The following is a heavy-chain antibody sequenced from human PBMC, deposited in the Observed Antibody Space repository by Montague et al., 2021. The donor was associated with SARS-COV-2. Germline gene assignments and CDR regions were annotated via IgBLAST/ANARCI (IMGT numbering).Heavy chain of an antibody. D-gene: IGHD6-13*01. CDR3: ARAPIYRSSWYAYFDY. Sequence: SETLSLTCNVSGGSLSSYYWSWIRQPPGKGLEWIGYINYSGSTHYNPSLQSRVTLSKDTSKNQFSLRLTSVTAADTAMYFCARAPIYRSSWYAYFDYWGQGTLVTVSS. CDR1: GGSLSSYY. J-gene: IGHJ4*02. CDR2: INYSGST. V-gene: IGHV4-59*01.